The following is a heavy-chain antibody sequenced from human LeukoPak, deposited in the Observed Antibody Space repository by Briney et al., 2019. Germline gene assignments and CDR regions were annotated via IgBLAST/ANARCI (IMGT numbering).Heavy chain of an antibody. CDR3: ARERYSSSWYWFDP. D-gene: IGHD6-13*01. V-gene: IGHV4-61*01. CDR1: GGSVSSGSYY. Sequence: SETLSLTCIVSGGSVSSGSYYWSWIRQPPGKGLEWIGYIYYSGSTNYNPSLKSRVTISVDTSKNQFSLKLSSVTAADTAVYYCARERYSSSWYWFDPWGQGTLVTVSS. CDR2: IYYSGST. J-gene: IGHJ5*02.